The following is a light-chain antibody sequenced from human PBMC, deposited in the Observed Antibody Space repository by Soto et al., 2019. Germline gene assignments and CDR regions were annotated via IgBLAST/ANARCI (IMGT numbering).Light chain of an antibody. Sequence: DIQMPQSPSSLSASVGDRVTITCRASQSISSYLNWYQQKPGKAPKLLIYAASSLQSGVPSRFSGSGSGTDFTLPISSLQPEDFATYYCQQSYSTPHFGPGTKVDIK. CDR3: QQSYSTPH. CDR1: QSISSY. CDR2: AAS. V-gene: IGKV1-39*01. J-gene: IGKJ3*01.